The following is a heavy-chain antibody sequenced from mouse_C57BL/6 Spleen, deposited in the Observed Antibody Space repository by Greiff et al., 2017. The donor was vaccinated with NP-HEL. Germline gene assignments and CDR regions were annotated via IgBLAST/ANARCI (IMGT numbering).Heavy chain of an antibody. CDR3: ARKGGDYFDY. CDR2: IDPSDSYT. CDR1: GYTFTSYW. Sequence: QVQLQQPGAELVRPGTSVKLSCKASGYTFTSYWMHWVKQRPGQGLEWIGVIDPSDSYTNYNQKFKGKATLTVDTSSSTAYMQLSSLTSEDSAVYYCARKGGDYFDYWGKGTTLTVSS. V-gene: IGHV1-59*01. J-gene: IGHJ2*01.